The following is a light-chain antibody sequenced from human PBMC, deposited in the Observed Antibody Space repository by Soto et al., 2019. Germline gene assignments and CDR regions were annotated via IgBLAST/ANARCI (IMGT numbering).Light chain of an antibody. J-gene: IGKJ1*01. CDR1: QSISSY. CDR2: AAS. V-gene: IGKV1-39*01. CDR3: QQYNDWPLT. Sequence: IQLTQSPSSLSASVGDRVTITCRASQSISSYLHWYQQKPGKTPKLLIYAASSLQSGVPSRFSGSGSGTDFTLTISSLQSEDFALYYCQQYNDWPLTFGQGTKVDIK.